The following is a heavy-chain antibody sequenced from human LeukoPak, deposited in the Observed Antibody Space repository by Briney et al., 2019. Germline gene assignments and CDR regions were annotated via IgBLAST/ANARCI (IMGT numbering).Heavy chain of an antibody. J-gene: IGHJ4*02. CDR1: GGSISSYY. Sequence: PSETLSLTCSVSGGSISSYYWSWIRQPPGKRLEWIGYIYYSGSTDYNPSLKSRVTISVDTSKNQFSLKLTSVTAADTAVYYCARPYSGYYFDYWGQGTLVTVSS. D-gene: IGHD1-26*01. V-gene: IGHV4-59*08. CDR3: ARPYSGYYFDY. CDR2: IYYSGST.